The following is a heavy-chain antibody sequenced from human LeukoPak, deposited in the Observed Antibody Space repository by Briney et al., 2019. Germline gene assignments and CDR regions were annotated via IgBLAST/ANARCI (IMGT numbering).Heavy chain of an antibody. CDR2: ISPSGGST. J-gene: IGHJ6*03. V-gene: IGHV1-46*01. Sequence: GASVKVSCKASGYTFTSYYMHWVRQAPGQGPEWMGVISPSGGSTTYAQKFQGRVTITRNTSISTAYMELSSLRSEDTAVYYCARGKYSSGWYVYYYYYYMDVWGKGTTVTVSS. D-gene: IGHD6-19*01. CDR1: GYTFTSYY. CDR3: ARGKYSSGWYVYYYYYYMDV.